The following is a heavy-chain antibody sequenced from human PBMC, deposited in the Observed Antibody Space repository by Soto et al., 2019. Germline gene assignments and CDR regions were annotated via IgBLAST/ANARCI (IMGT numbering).Heavy chain of an antibody. CDR3: EKHHPTGPELDH. CDR1: GYTFTTYW. CDR2: IDPSDSYT. D-gene: IGHD1-1*01. V-gene: IGHV5-10-1*01. J-gene: IGHJ4*02. Sequence: GESLKISCKGSGYTFTTYWISWVRQMPGKGLEGIGRIDPSDSYTNYSPPFQGHVTISADKSIRNDHLQWSSLKASDTDLYYCEKHHPTGPELDHWGQGTLVTVSS.